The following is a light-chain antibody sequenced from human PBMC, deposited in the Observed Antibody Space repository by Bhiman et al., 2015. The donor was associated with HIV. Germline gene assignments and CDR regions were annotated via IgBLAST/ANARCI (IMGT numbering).Light chain of an antibody. V-gene: IGLV1-44*01. CDR1: SSNIGSNT. CDR3: AAWDDSLNVVV. CDR2: TNN. J-gene: IGLJ2*01. Sequence: QPVLTQPPSASGTPGQRVTISCSGSSSNIGSNTVNWYQQVPGTAPKLLIYTNNQRPSGVPDRFSGSKSGTSASLAISGLQSEDEADYHCAAWDDSLNVVVFGGGTKLTVL.